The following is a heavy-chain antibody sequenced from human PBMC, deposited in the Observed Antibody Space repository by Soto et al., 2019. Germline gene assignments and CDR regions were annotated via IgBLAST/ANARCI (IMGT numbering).Heavy chain of an antibody. CDR1: GFTFSRHA. D-gene: IGHD1-26*01. V-gene: IGHV3-23*01. J-gene: IGHJ3*02. CDR3: AKDLVVEGATVRAFDM. Sequence: EVQLLESGGGLVQPGGSLRLSCAASGFTFSRHAMNWVRQAPGKGLEWISVMSGSGGTTFYADSVKGRFTISRDNDKNTLYLQMNSLRAEDTAVYYCAKDLVVEGATVRAFDMWGQGTMVTVSS. CDR2: MSGSGGTT.